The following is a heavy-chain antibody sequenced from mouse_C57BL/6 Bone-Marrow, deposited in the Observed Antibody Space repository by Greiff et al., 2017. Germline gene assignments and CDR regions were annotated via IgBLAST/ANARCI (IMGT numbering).Heavy chain of an antibody. CDR3: ARGHGYYWFAY. CDR2: IHPNSGST. CDR1: GYTFTSYW. J-gene: IGHJ3*01. V-gene: IGHV1-64*01. D-gene: IGHD2-3*01. Sequence: QVQLQQSGAELVKPGASVKLSCKASGYTFTSYWMHWVKQRPGQGLEWIGMIHPNSGSTNYNEKFKSKATLTVDKSSSTAYMQLSSLTSEDSAVDYCARGHGYYWFAYWGQGTLVTVSA.